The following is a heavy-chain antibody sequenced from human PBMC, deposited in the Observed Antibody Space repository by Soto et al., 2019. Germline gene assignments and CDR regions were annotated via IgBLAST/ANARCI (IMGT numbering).Heavy chain of an antibody. J-gene: IGHJ4*02. V-gene: IGHV5-51*01. Sequence: GESLKISCNGSGYIFTSYWIGWVRQMPGKGLEWMGIIYPGDSDTRYSPSFQGQVTISADKSISTAYLQWSSLKASDTAMYYCATISTTGTGTGPSSQSSSGYHYYFDYWGQGTLVTVSS. CDR1: GYIFTSYW. D-gene: IGHD1-1*01. CDR2: IYPGDSDT. CDR3: ATISTTGTGTGPSSQSSSGYHYYFDY.